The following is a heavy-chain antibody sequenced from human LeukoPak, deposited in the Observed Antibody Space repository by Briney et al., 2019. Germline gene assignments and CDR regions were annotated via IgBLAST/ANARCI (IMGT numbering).Heavy chain of an antibody. CDR2: IYYSGST. CDR1: GGSISSYY. Sequence: PSETLSLTCTVSGGSISSYYWSWIRQPPGKGLEWIGYIYYSGSTNHNPSLKSRVTISVDTSKNQFSLKLSSVTAADTAVYYCARGSSSYGLDYWGQGTLVTVSS. J-gene: IGHJ4*02. CDR3: ARGSSSYGLDY. V-gene: IGHV4-59*01. D-gene: IGHD6-13*01.